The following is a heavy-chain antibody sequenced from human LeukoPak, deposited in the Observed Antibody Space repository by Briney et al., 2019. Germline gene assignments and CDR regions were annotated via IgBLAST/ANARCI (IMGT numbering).Heavy chain of an antibody. CDR2: IYHSGYT. V-gene: IGHV4-38-2*02. J-gene: IGHJ4*02. CDR1: GYSIISDCD. Sequence: SETLSLTCTVSGYSIISDCDWGWIRQPPEQGLEWIGGIYHSGYTYYYPSLKSRVTISVDTSKNQFSLKLSSVTAADTAVYYCARAPRDSSGYYMSSFDYCGEGTLVTVSS. CDR3: ARAPRDSSGYYMSSFDY. D-gene: IGHD3-22*01.